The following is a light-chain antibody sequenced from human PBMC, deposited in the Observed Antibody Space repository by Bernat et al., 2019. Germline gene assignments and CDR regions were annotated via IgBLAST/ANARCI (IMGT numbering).Light chain of an antibody. CDR1: SPNIGNNY. Sequence: QSVLTQPPSVSAAPGQKVTISGSGSSPNIGNNYVSWYQHLPGTAPKLLIYDNGKRPSGIPDRFSGSQSGTSATLGITGLQTGDEADYYCGTWDSSLSAHVVFGGGTKLTVL. CDR2: DNG. CDR3: GTWDSSLSAHVV. V-gene: IGLV1-51*01. J-gene: IGLJ2*01.